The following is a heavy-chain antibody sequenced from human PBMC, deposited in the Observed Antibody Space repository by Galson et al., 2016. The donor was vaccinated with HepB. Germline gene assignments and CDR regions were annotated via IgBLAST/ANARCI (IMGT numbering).Heavy chain of an antibody. CDR1: GFSFNXXXW. CDR2: XNKXXXME. D-gene: IGHD3-16*02. J-gene: IGHJ4*02. Sequence: SLRLSCAASGFSFNXXXWMXXXRQXXXKGXXWVXXXNKXXXMENNVDLVKGRFTXXXDNAKNSQYLXXXSLRVEDTAVYYCLRDYQGYWGQXTLXTVSS. CDR3: LRDYQGY. V-gene: IGHV3-7*03.